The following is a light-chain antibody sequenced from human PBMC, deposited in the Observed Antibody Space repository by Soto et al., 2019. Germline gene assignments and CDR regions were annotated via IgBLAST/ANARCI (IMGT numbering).Light chain of an antibody. CDR3: QQYNDWPSNT. CDR2: GAS. V-gene: IGKV3-15*01. Sequence: EIEMTQSPATLPVSPGERATLSCRASQSVSTNLAWYQQKPGQAPRLLIYGASTRAPGFPARFTGSGYGTEFTLTIRSLQSEDVAVYYCQQYNDWPSNTFGQGTKLEIK. J-gene: IGKJ2*01. CDR1: QSVSTN.